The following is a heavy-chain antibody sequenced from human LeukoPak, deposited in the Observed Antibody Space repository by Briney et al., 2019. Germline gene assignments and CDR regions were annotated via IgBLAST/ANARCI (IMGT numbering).Heavy chain of an antibody. CDR2: VYYNGNI. Sequence: SQTLSLTCTVSGGSINSYYWSWIRQPPGKGLEWIGYVYYNGNINYNPSFKSRVTISVDTSKNQFSLELSSVTAADTAVYYCARDGGSSWSHQYGLDVWGQGTTVTVSS. CDR3: ARDGGSSWSHQYGLDV. J-gene: IGHJ6*02. CDR1: GGSINSYY. D-gene: IGHD6-13*01. V-gene: IGHV4-59*01.